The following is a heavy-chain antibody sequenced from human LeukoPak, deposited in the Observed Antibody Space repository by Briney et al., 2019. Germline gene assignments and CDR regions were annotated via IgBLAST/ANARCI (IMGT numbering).Heavy chain of an antibody. J-gene: IGHJ4*02. D-gene: IGHD1-26*01. CDR2: IHRDGSST. CDR3: AREGYLSGSYYLDY. V-gene: IGHV3-74*01. CDR1: GFTFSLYW. Sequence: GGSLRLSCAASGFTFSLYWMHWVRQAPGKGLVWVSHIHRDGSSTTYADSVKGRFTISRDNAKNTLYLQLDSLRAEDTAVYYCAREGYLSGSYYLDYWGQGTLVTVSS.